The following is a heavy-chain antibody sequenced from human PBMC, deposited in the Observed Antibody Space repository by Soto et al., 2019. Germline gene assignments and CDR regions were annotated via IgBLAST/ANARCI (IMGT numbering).Heavy chain of an antibody. Sequence: QVQLQESGPGLVKPSGTLSLTCAVSGDSISNSRWWTWVRQPPGKGLEWIGDIFHSGDTNYNPSLKSRVFISVGKSQNHFSLKVSPVTAADTAVYYCAYSTGWYRHDVWGQGTLVTVSS. CDR2: IFHSGDT. CDR1: GDSISNSRW. V-gene: IGHV4-4*02. J-gene: IGHJ3*01. CDR3: AYSTGWYRHDV. D-gene: IGHD6-19*01.